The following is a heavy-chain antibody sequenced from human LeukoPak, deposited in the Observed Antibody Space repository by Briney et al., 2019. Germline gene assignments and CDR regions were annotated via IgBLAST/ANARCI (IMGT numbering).Heavy chain of an antibody. J-gene: IGHJ3*02. CDR1: GYIFTGYD. CDR2: INPNSGDT. Sequence: ASVKVSCKASGYIFTGYDMNWVRQSAGQGLEWMGWINPNSGDTNYAQKFQGRVTMTTDTSTSTAYMELRTLRSDDTAVYYCAREAPVAAGSDAFDIWGQGTMVTVSS. CDR3: AREAPVAAGSDAFDI. V-gene: IGHV1-2*02. D-gene: IGHD6-19*01.